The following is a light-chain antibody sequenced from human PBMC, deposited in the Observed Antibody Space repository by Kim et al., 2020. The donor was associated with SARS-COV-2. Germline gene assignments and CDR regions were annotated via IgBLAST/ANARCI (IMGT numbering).Light chain of an antibody. V-gene: IGKV1D-8*01. CDR2: AAS. J-gene: IGKJ4*01. CDR3: QQYHSFPLT. Sequence: ASTGDRLTITCRLSQGVSNYLAWYQQKPGKAPELLIYAASTLQSGVPSRFSGSGSGTDFSLTITYVQSEDFATYYCQQYHSFPLTFGGGTKVEIK. CDR1: QGVSNY.